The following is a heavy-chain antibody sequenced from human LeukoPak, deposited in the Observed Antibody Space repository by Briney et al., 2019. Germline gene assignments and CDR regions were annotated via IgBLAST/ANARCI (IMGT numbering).Heavy chain of an antibody. CDR3: ARDPATVTSYFDY. Sequence: GRSLRLSCAVSGFTFSSYAMHWVRQAPGKGLEWVALIWYDGSKEAYADSVKGRFTISKDFSKNTLYLEMNSLTAEDTAVYYCARDPATVTSYFDYWGQGTLVTVSS. CDR1: GFTFSSYA. J-gene: IGHJ4*02. V-gene: IGHV3-33*08. D-gene: IGHD4-17*01. CDR2: IWYDGSKE.